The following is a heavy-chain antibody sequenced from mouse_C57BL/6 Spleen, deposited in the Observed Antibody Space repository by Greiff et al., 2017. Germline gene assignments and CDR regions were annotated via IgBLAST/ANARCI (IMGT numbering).Heavy chain of an antibody. D-gene: IGHD2-5*01. CDR2: ISYDGSH. V-gene: IGHV3-6*01. J-gene: IGHJ1*03. Sequence: EVQVVESGPGLVKPSQSLSLTCSVTGYSITSGYYWIWIRQFPGNKLEWMGYISYDGSHNYNPSLKNRISITRDTSKYPFFLKLNSVTTEDTATYYCARESPYYRNLYWYIDVWGTGTTVTVSS. CDR1: GYSITSGYY. CDR3: ARESPYYRNLYWYIDV.